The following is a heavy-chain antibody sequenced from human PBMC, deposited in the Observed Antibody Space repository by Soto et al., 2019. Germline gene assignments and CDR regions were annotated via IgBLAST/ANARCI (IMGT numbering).Heavy chain of an antibody. V-gene: IGHV4-34*01. Sequence: SETLSLTCAVYAGSFSHYDCNWIRQSPGKGLQWIGKIKHSGSSNYNPSLRSRVSISVDMSKNQFSLRLTSVTAADTAVYYCARGGSRHWQVALDICGQGTMVTFSS. J-gene: IGHJ3*02. CDR3: ARGGSRHWQVALDI. CDR1: AGSFSHYD. CDR2: IKHSGSS. D-gene: IGHD1-26*01.